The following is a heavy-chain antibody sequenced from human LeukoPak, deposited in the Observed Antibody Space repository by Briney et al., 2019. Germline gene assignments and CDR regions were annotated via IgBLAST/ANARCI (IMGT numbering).Heavy chain of an antibody. V-gene: IGHV1-3*03. CDR2: INAGNGNT. Sequence: ASVKVSCKASGYTFTSYAMHWVRQASGQRLEWMGWINAGNGNTKYSQEFQGRVTITRDTSASTAYMELSSLRSEDMAVYYRARGVTVTTGEFDYWGQGTLVTVSS. CDR3: ARGVTVTTGEFDY. CDR1: GYTFTSYA. D-gene: IGHD4-17*01. J-gene: IGHJ4*02.